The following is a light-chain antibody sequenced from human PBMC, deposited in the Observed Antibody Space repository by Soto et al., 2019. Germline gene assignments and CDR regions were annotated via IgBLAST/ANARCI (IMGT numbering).Light chain of an antibody. Sequence: EKVMTQSPATLSVSPGERATLSCRASQSVSSSLAWYQQKPGQAPRLLIYGASTRATGIPARFSGSGSATEFTLTISSLQSEDVAIYYCQQYNNWPPLTFGGGTKVEIK. J-gene: IGKJ4*01. V-gene: IGKV3-15*01. CDR1: QSVSSS. CDR2: GAS. CDR3: QQYNNWPPLT.